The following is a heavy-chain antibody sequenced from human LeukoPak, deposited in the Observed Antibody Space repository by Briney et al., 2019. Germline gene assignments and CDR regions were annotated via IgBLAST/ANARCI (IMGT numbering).Heavy chain of an antibody. CDR1: GFTFSSYA. CDR2: ISGSGGST. CDR3: ATPSLAGQWLYYFDY. J-gene: IGHJ4*02. V-gene: IGHV3-23*01. Sequence: PGGSLRLSCAASGFTFSSYAMSWVRQAPGKGLEWVSAISGSGGSTYYADSVKGRFTISRDNSKNTLYLQMSSLRAEDTAVYYCATPSLAGQWLYYFDYWGQGTLVTVSS. D-gene: IGHD6-19*01.